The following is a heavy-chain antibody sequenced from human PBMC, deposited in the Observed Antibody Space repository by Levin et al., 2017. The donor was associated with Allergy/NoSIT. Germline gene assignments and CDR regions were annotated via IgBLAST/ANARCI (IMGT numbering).Heavy chain of an antibody. V-gene: IGHV3-23*01. Sequence: ETLSLTCAASGFTFSSYAMSWVRQAPGKGLEWVSAISGSGGSTYYADSVKGRFTISRDNSKNTLYLQMNSLRAEDTAVYYCAKGVSSTSRGMDVWGKGTTVTVSS. J-gene: IGHJ6*03. CDR1: GFTFSSYA. CDR3: AKGVSSTSRGMDV. D-gene: IGHD2-2*01. CDR2: ISGSGGST.